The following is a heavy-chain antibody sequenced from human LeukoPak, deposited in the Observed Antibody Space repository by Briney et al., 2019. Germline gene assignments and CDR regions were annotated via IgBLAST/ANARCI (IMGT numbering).Heavy chain of an antibody. J-gene: IGHJ3*02. Sequence: GGSLRLSCAASGFTFSSYGMHWVRQAPGKGLEWVAVISYDGSNKYYADSVKGRFTISRDNSKNTLYLQMNSLGAEDTAVYYCAKDHGSYYYDSSGYPGIWGQGTMVTVSS. D-gene: IGHD3-22*01. V-gene: IGHV3-30*18. CDR3: AKDHGSYYYDSSGYPGI. CDR1: GFTFSSYG. CDR2: ISYDGSNK.